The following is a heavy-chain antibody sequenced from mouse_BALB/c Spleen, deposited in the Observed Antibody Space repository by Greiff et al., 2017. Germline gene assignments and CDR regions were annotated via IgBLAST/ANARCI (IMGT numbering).Heavy chain of an antibody. D-gene: IGHD2-3*01. CDR3: ARVDGYSRVYFDY. CDR1: GFTFRSYA. V-gene: IGHV5-9-1*01. CDR2: ISSGGSYT. J-gene: IGHJ2*01. Sequence: EVMLVESGGGLVKPGGSLKLSCAASGFTFRSYAMSWVRQTPEKRLEWVATISSGGSYTYYPDSVKGRFTISRDNAKNTLYLQMSSLRSEDTAMYYCARVDGYSRVYFDYWGQGTTLTVSS.